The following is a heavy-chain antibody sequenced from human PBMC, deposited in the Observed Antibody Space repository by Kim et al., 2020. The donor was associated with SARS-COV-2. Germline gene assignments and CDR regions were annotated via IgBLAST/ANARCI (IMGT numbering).Heavy chain of an antibody. V-gene: IGHV5-51*01. CDR1: GFTFSNDL. CDR2: IYPDYSDT. J-gene: IGHJ6*02. CDR3: ARRSHCAGDCTILPNYYYAMDV. D-gene: IGHD2-21*02. Sequence: GESLKISCEASGFTFSNDLIVWVRQMPGKGLEWMGNIYPDYSDTTYSPSFQGQVTFSADMSINTAYLHWNSLKASDTAIYYCARRSHCAGDCTILPNYYYAMDVWGRGTTVTVSS.